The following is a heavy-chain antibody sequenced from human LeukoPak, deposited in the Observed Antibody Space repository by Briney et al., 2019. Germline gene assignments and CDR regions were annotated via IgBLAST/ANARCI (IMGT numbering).Heavy chain of an antibody. CDR3: AIDILTGYDYGMDV. CDR2: FDPEDGET. CDR1: GYTLTELS. D-gene: IGHD3-9*01. J-gene: IGHJ6*02. Sequence: ASVRVSCKVSGYTLTELSMHWVRQAPGKELEWMGSFDPEDGETIYAQKFQGRVTMTEDTSTDTVYMDLSSLRSEDTAVYYCAIDILTGYDYGMDVWGQGTTVTVSS. V-gene: IGHV1-24*01.